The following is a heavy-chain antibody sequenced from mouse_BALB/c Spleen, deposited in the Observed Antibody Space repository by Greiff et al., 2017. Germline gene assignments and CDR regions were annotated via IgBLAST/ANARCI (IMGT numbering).Heavy chain of an antibody. CDR3: ARKGAPFFDY. J-gene: IGHJ2*01. Sequence: QVQLNQSGAELVRPGTSVKVSCKASGYAFTNYLIEWIKQRPGQGLEWIGVINPGSGGTNYNEKFKGKATLTADKSSSTAYKQLSSLTSDDSAVYFCARKGAPFFDYWGLGTPLTVSS. V-gene: IGHV1-54*01. CDR1: GYAFTNYL. CDR2: INPGSGGT.